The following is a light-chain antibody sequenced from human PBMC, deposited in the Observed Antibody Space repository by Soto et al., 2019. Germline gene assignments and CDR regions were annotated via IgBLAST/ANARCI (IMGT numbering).Light chain of an antibody. CDR3: QQYNNWPPLT. CDR1: QSVSSS. Sequence: EIVMTQSPATLSVSPGERATLYCRASQSVSSSLAWYQQKPGQAPRLLIYGASTMATGIPARFSGSGSGTDFTLTINSLQSEDFAVYYCQQYNNWPPLTFGGGTKVEIK. V-gene: IGKV3-15*01. J-gene: IGKJ4*01. CDR2: GAS.